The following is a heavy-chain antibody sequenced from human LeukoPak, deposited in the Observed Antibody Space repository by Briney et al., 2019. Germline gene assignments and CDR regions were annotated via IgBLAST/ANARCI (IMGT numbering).Heavy chain of an antibody. Sequence: ASGNVSCKASGYTFTSYGISWVRQAPGQGLEGMGWISAYNGSTNYAQKLQGRVTMTPDTSTSTAYMELRSLRSDATAVYYCARDRSSSWPAPSSYYGMDVWGKGTTVTVSS. CDR2: ISAYNGST. CDR1: GYTFTSYG. J-gene: IGHJ6*04. CDR3: ARDRSSSWPAPSSYYGMDV. D-gene: IGHD6-13*01. V-gene: IGHV1-18*04.